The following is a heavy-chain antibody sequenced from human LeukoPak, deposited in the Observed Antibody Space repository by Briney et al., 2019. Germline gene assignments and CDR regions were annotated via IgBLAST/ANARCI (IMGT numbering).Heavy chain of an antibody. CDR2: INPNSGGT. D-gene: IGHD3-3*01. CDR1: GYTFTGYY. V-gene: IGHV1-2*04. CDR3: ARGPNDFWDYGMDV. Sequence: GASVKVSCKASGYTFTGYYMHWVRQAPGQGLEWMGWINPNSGGTNYAQKFQGWVTMTRDTSISTAYMELSRLRSDDTAVYYCARGPNDFWDYGMDVWGQGTTVTVSS. J-gene: IGHJ6*02.